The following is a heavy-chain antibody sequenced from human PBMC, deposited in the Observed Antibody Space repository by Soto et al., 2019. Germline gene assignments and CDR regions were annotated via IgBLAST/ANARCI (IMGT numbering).Heavy chain of an antibody. CDR2: ISGSGGST. CDR3: AKDMGLAGYCSSTSCYLGYDY. D-gene: IGHD2-2*03. J-gene: IGHJ4*02. Sequence: PGGSLRLSCAASGFTFSSYAMSWVRQAPGKGLEWVSAISGSGGSTYYADSVKGRFTISRDNSKNTLYLQMNSLRAEDTAVYYCAKDMGLAGYCSSTSCYLGYDYWGQGTLVTVSS. CDR1: GFTFSSYA. V-gene: IGHV3-23*01.